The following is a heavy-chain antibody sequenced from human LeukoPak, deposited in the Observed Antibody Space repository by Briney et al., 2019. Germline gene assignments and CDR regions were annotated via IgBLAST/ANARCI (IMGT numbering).Heavy chain of an antibody. CDR3: ARDITTSSGTYYYYGLDV. D-gene: IGHD1-14*01. CDR2: ISDIGSI. Sequence: SETLSLTCTVSGGSISSYYWSWIRQPPGKGLEWIAYISDIGSINYNPSLKSRVTISLDTSKHQFSLKLSSVTAADTAVYYCARDITTSSGTYYYYGLDVWGQGTTVTVSS. V-gene: IGHV4-59*12. J-gene: IGHJ6*02. CDR1: GGSISSYY.